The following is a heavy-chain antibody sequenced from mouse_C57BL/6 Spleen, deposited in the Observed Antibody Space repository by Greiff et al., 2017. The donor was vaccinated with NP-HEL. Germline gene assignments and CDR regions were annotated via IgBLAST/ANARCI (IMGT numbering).Heavy chain of an antibody. D-gene: IGHD3-2*02. CDR1: GYTFTDYN. V-gene: IGHV1-22*01. Sequence: EVHLVESGPELVKPGASVKMSCKASGYTFTDYNMHWVKQSHGKSLEWIGYINPNNGGTSYNQKFKGKATLTVNKSSSTAYMELRSLTSEDSAVYYCARWGSGFLTDAMDYWGQGTSVTVSS. J-gene: IGHJ4*01. CDR2: INPNNGGT. CDR3: ARWGSGFLTDAMDY.